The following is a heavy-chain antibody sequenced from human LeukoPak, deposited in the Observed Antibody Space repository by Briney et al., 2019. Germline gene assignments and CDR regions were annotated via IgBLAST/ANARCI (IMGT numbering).Heavy chain of an antibody. Sequence: ESLRISCKGSGYSFSSYWISWVRQMPGKGLEWMGRIDPTDSYINYSPSFQGHVTISADNSISTAYLQWNSLKASDTAMYYCSYKPGIPTRCENFDTWGQGTMVTVSS. J-gene: IGHJ3*02. CDR3: SYKPGIPTRCENFDT. D-gene: IGHD6-13*01. CDR1: GYSFSSYW. V-gene: IGHV5-10-1*01. CDR2: IDPTDSYI.